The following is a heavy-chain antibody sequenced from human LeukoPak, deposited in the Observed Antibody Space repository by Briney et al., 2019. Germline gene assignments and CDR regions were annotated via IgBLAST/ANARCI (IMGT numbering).Heavy chain of an antibody. CDR2: IYGSGST. Sequence: SETLSLTCTVSGGSISSYYWSWIRQPPGKRLEWIGLIYGSGSTNYNPSLKSRVTLSVDTSKNQFSLKLSSATAADTAVYYCAREGTSGTHLNWFDPWGQGTLVTVSS. D-gene: IGHD1-1*01. J-gene: IGHJ5*02. CDR3: AREGTSGTHLNWFDP. CDR1: GGSISSYY. V-gene: IGHV4-59*01.